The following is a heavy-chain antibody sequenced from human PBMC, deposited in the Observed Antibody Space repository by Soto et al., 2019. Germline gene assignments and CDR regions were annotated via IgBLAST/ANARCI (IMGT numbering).Heavy chain of an antibody. D-gene: IGHD5-18*01. CDR3: AREGDGWTNGYFEI. V-gene: IGHV3-23*01. Sequence: EVQLLESGGGWVQPGESLRLSCAASGFTFSSYDMSWVRQAPGKGLEWVSGISGSGGSAYYADSVKGRFTISRDDSKNGVYVQMNSLRSEDTAIYYCAREGDGWTNGYFEIWGQGTLVTVSS. CDR1: GFTFSSYD. J-gene: IGHJ3*02. CDR2: ISGSGGSA.